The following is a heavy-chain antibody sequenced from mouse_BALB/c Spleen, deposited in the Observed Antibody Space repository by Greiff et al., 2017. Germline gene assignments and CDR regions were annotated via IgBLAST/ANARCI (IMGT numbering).Heavy chain of an antibody. V-gene: IGHV1S22*01. D-gene: IGHD1-1*01. CDR1: GYTFTSYW. CDR2: IYPGSGST. J-gene: IGHJ2*01. Sequence: QPGSELVRPGASVKLSCKASGYTFTSYWMHWVKQRPGQGLEWIGNIYPGSGSTNYDEKFKSKATLTVDTSSSTAYMQLSSLTSEDSAVYYCTRCYYGRDYFDYWGQGTTLTVSS. CDR3: TRCYYGRDYFDY.